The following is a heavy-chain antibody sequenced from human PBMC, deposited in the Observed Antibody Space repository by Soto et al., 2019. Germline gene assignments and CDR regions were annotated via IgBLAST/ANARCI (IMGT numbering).Heavy chain of an antibody. Sequence: SVKVSCKASGGTFSSYAISWVRQAPGQGLEWMGGIIPIFGTANYAQKFQGRVTITADESTSTAYMELSSLRSEDTAVYYCARQGYCTNGVCEHDYWGQGTLVTV. CDR3: ARQGYCTNGVCEHDY. J-gene: IGHJ4*02. CDR1: GGTFSSYA. CDR2: IIPIFGTA. V-gene: IGHV1-69*13. D-gene: IGHD2-8*01.